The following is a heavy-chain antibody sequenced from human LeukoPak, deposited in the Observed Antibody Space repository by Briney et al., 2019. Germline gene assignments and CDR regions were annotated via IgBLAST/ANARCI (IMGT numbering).Heavy chain of an antibody. CDR1: GDSVSSNSAA. V-gene: IGHV6-1*01. J-gene: IGHJ6*03. Sequence: SQTLSLTCAISGDSVSSNSAAWNWIRQSPSRGPEWLGRTYYRSKWYNDYAVSVKSRITINPDTSKNQFSLQLNSVTPEDTAVYYCAKGSGTGNYYYYYMDVWGKGTTVTVSS. CDR2: TYYRSKWYN. D-gene: IGHD3-10*01. CDR3: AKGSGTGNYYYYYMDV.